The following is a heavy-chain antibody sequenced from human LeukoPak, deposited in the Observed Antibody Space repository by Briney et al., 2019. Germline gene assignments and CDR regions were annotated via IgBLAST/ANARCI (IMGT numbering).Heavy chain of an antibody. V-gene: IGHV5-51*01. J-gene: IGHJ4*02. CDR2: IYPGDSDT. Sequence: GESLKISCKGSGYSFTSYWIGWVRQMPGKGLEWMGIIYPGDSDTRYSPPFQGQVTISADKSISTAYLQWSSLKASDTAMYYCAREIETYSSGWMLGTGFDYWGQGTLVTVSS. CDR1: GYSFTSYW. CDR3: AREIETYSSGWMLGTGFDY. D-gene: IGHD6-19*01.